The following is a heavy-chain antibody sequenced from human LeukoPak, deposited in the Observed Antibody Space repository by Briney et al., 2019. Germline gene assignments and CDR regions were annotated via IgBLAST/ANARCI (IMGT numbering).Heavy chain of an antibody. CDR1: GFTFSNYE. J-gene: IGHJ4*02. CDR2: VSYDGSNK. V-gene: IGHV3-30*03. Sequence: PGGSLRLSCAVSGFTFSNYEMNWVRQAPGKGLEWVAVVSYDGSNKYYADSVKGRFTISRDNSKNTLYLQMNSLRGEDTAVYYCARDLHRLAMAGHFDYWGQGTLVTVSS. D-gene: IGHD6-19*01. CDR3: ARDLHRLAMAGHFDY.